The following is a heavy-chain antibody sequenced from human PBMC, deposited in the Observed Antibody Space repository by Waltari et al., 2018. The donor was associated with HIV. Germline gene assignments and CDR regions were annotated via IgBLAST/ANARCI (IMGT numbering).Heavy chain of an antibody. CDR2: MNPNSGNT. Sequence: QVQLVQSGAEVKKPGASVKVSCKASGYTFTSYDINWVRQATGQGLEWMGWMNPNSGNTGYAQKFQGRVTMTSNTSISTAYMELSSLRSEDTAVYYCARGVGVYYYDSSGYPVYWGQGTLVTVSS. J-gene: IGHJ4*02. D-gene: IGHD3-22*01. V-gene: IGHV1-8*01. CDR1: GYTFTSYD. CDR3: ARGVGVYYYDSSGYPVY.